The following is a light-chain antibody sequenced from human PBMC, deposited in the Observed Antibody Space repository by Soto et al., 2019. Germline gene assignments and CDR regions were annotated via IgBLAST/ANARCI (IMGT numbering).Light chain of an antibody. J-gene: IGKJ4*01. V-gene: IGKV3-20*01. CDR1: ESISSSY. Sequence: EIVLTQSPGALSLSPGEGATLRCSASESISSSYLAWYQQRRGQAPRLLIYSTSTRAAGISSRFSGSGAGRDFTLTISSLEPEDSAIYYCQQYGASPPATFGGGTRVEI. CDR3: QQYGASPPAT. CDR2: STS.